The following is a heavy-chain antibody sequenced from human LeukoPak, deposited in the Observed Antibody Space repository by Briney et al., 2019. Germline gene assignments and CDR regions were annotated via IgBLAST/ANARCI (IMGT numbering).Heavy chain of an antibody. J-gene: IGHJ4*02. V-gene: IGHV3-30*02. CDR1: GFTFSNYW. CDR2: IRYDGNIK. D-gene: IGHD1-14*01. CDR3: VKDNPLDY. Sequence: GGSLRLSCAASGFTFSNYWMHWVRQSPGKGLEWVAFIRYDGNIKFYADSMKGRFTISRDNSKNTLYLHINSLRPEDTALYYCVKDNPLDYWGQGTLVIVSS.